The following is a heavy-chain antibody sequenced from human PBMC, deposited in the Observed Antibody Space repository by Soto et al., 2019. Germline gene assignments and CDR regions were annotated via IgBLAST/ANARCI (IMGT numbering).Heavy chain of an antibody. CDR1: GFIFENFG. CDR3: AKNQGVELVPLATVDWFDP. CDR2: ISGSGFKK. D-gene: IGHD1-26*01. Sequence: GGSLRLSCAASGFIFENFGMSWVRQAPGKGLEWVSSISGSGFKKYYADSVKGRFTISRDNSKSTVYLELNNLSAEDTAVYHCAKNQGVELVPLATVDWFDPWGQGSVVTVSS. V-gene: IGHV3-23*01. J-gene: IGHJ5*02.